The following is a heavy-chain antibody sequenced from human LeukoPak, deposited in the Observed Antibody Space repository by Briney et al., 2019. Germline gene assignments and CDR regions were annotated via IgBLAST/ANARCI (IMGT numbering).Heavy chain of an antibody. CDR1: GGSINSSNW. Sequence: SETLSLTCAVSGGSINSSNWWTWVRQPPGKGLEWIGEIYHSGSTNFNPSLRSRVTISVDKSKNHFSLRLTSVTAADTAVYYCARGIAARLRGPLVYYFDYWGQGTLVTVSS. J-gene: IGHJ4*02. CDR3: ARGIAARLRGPLVYYFDY. CDR2: IYHSGST. D-gene: IGHD6-6*01. V-gene: IGHV4-4*02.